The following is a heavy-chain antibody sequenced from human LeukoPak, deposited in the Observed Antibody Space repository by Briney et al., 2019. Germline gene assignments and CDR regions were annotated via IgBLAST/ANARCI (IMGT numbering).Heavy chain of an antibody. D-gene: IGHD4-17*01. Sequence: GGSLRLSCAASGFTFSSYGMHWVRQAPGKGLEWVAVIWHDGSNKYYADSVKGRFAISRDNSKNTLYLQMNSLRAEDTAVYYCAKVGAAIDYGDYGHFDYWGQGTLVTVSS. J-gene: IGHJ4*02. CDR3: AKVGAAIDYGDYGHFDY. CDR2: IWHDGSNK. CDR1: GFTFSSYG. V-gene: IGHV3-33*06.